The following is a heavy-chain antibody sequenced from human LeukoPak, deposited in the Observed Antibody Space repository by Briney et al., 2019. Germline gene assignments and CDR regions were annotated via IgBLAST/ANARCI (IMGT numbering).Heavy chain of an antibody. CDR3: TKDYGGDPFDY. CDR2: IGVSDDT. D-gene: IGHD4-23*01. J-gene: IGHJ4*02. CDR1: GFTFSSYG. Sequence: GSLRLSCAGSGFTFSSYGMSWGRQGPGKGLEGVSVIGVSDDTSYADSVKGRFTISRDNSKNTLYLQVNSLRVEDTAVYYCTKDYGGDPFDYWGQGTLVTVSS. V-gene: IGHV3-23*01.